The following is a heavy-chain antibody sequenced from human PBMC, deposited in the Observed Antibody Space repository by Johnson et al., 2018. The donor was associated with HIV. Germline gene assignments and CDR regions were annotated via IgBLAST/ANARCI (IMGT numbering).Heavy chain of an antibody. CDR2: IRYDGSNK. V-gene: IGHV3-33*08. D-gene: IGHD3-10*01. CDR1: GFNFNIYG. Sequence: QVQLVESGGGVVQPGRSLRLSCAASGFNFNIYGMHWVRQAPVRGLEWVAFIRYDGSNKYYADSVRGRFTISRDNSNNTLYLQMNSLRAEDTAVYYCARAGVVDSYGSWKAFDIWGQGTLVTVSS. CDR3: ARAGVVDSYGSWKAFDI. J-gene: IGHJ3*02.